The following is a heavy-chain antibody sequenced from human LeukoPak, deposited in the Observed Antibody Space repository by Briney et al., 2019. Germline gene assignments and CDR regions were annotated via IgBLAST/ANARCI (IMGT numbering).Heavy chain of an antibody. CDR1: GFTFSRYA. CDR2: ISYDGSNE. CDR3: ARRVPPSFEYYCGSGSYHYGMDV. Sequence: GGSLRLSCAASGFTFSRYAMHWVRQAPGKGLEWVAVISYDGSNEYHADSVKGRFTISRDNSKNTLYLQMNSLRAEDTAVYYCARRVPPSFEYYCGSGSYHYGMDVWGQGTTVTVSS. J-gene: IGHJ6*02. V-gene: IGHV3-30-3*01. D-gene: IGHD3-10*01.